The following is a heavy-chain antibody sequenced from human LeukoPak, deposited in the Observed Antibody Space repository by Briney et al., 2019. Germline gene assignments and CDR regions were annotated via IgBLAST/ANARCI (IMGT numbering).Heavy chain of an antibody. D-gene: IGHD2-15*01. Sequence: GGSLRLSCIASGFTFGDYAMTWVRQAPGKGLEWVGFIRSNIYGGTTEYAASVKGRFTISGDDSKSIAYLQMNSLKTEDTAVYYCTRSDIVVVAAATPAFDYWGQGTLVTVSS. CDR3: TRSDIVVVAAATPAFDY. V-gene: IGHV3-49*04. J-gene: IGHJ4*02. CDR1: GFTFGDYA. CDR2: IRSNIYGGTT.